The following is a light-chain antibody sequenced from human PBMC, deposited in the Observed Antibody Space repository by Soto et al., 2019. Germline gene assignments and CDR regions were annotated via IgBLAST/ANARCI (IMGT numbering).Light chain of an antibody. CDR3: QQHNSSPWT. CDR1: QTISDW. J-gene: IGKJ1*01. V-gene: IGKV1-5*01. CDR2: DAS. Sequence: GDRVTITCRASQTISDWLAWYQQKPGKAPKLLIYDASNLESGVPSRFSGSGSGTEFTLSISSLQPDDFATYYCQQHNSSPWTFGQGTTVEIK.